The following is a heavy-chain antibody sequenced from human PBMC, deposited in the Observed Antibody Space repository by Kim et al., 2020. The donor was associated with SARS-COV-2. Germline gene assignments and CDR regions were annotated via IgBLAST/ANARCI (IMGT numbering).Heavy chain of an antibody. V-gene: IGHV3-23*01. Sequence: GGSLRLSCAASGFTFSRFGMSWVRQAPGKGLEWVAAISDSADATNYADSVKGRFTISRDYSTNTLFLQMNSLRADDTAVYYCAKRLGKVADTSQFNFDSWGQGILVTVSS. CDR2: ISDSADAT. CDR1: GFTFSRFG. CDR3: AKRLGKVADTSQFNFDS. D-gene: IGHD2-15*01. J-gene: IGHJ4*02.